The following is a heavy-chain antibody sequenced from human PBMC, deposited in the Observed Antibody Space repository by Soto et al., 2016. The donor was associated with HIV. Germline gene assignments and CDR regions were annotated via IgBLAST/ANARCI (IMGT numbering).Heavy chain of an antibody. CDR1: GGTFSNYA. CDR2: IIPIFGTT. V-gene: IGHV1-69*13. CDR3: ARDPQYYYDSDAFDI. D-gene: IGHD3-22*01. Sequence: QVQMVQSGAEVKKPGSSVKVSCKASGGTFSNYAINWVRQAPGQGLEWMGGIIPIFGTTDYAQKFQGRVTITADESTSTAYMELNSLRSEDTAVYYCARDPQYYYDSDAFDIWAKGQWSPSLQ. J-gene: IGHJ3*02.